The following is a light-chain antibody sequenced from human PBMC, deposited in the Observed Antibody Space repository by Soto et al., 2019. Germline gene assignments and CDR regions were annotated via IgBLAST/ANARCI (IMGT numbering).Light chain of an antibody. CDR1: QSVSRH. CDR2: DAS. Sequence: EIVLTQSPATLSLSPGERATLSCRASQSVSRHLAWYQQKPGQAPRLLIYDASNRATGIPARFSGSGSGTDFTLTISRLEPEDFAVYYCQQYGSSPITFGQGTRLEIK. CDR3: QQYGSSPIT. J-gene: IGKJ5*01. V-gene: IGKV3-20*01.